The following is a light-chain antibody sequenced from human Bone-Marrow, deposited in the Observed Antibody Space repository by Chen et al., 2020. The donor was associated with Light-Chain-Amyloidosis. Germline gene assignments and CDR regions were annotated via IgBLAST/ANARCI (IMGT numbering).Light chain of an antibody. V-gene: IGKV4-1*01. CDR2: WAS. J-gene: IGKJ4*01. Sequence: DIVMTQSPDSLAVSLGERATINCKSSQSVLYSSNNKNYLAWFQQKPGQPPKLLIYWASTRESGVPDRFSGSGSGTDFTLTINSLQAEDVAVYYCQQYYDPPLTFGGGTKVELK. CDR1: QSVLYSSNNKNY. CDR3: QQYYDPPLT.